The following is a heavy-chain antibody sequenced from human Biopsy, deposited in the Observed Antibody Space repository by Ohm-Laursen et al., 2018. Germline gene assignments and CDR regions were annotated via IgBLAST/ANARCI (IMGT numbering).Heavy chain of an antibody. J-gene: IGHJ4*02. D-gene: IGHD4-17*01. V-gene: IGHV3-23*01. CDR1: GFTFSMRA. Sequence: SLRLSCTASGFTFSMRAMSWVRQFPGKGLEWVSGISGTGAGTHYADSVKGRFTVSRDNSRNTLFLQMNSLTADDTAVYYCAIPQHYGDYQPRPQPFDYWGQGTLVTVSS. CDR3: AIPQHYGDYQPRPQPFDY. CDR2: ISGTGAGT.